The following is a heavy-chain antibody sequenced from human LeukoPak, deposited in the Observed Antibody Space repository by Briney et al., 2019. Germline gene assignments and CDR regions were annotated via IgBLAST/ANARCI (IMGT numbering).Heavy chain of an antibody. CDR3: ARVGIRFLEQYYFDY. CDR2: IKQDGSEK. Sequence: GGSLRLSCAASGFTFSSYWMSWARQAPGKGLEWVANIKQDGSEKYYVDSVKGRFTVSRDNAMNSLFLQTNSLIAEDTAVYYCARVGIRFLEQYYFDYWGQGTLVTVSS. J-gene: IGHJ4*02. CDR1: GFTFSSYW. V-gene: IGHV3-7*01. D-gene: IGHD3-3*01.